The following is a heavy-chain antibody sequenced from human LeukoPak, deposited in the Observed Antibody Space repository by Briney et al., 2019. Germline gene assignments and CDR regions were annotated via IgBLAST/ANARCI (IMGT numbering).Heavy chain of an antibody. Sequence: GASVKVSCKASGSTFTTYDINWVRQASGQGLEWMGWMNLKSGYTGYAQKFQGRVTITGDTSISTAYMELSSLRSEDTAVYYCARVAGSIDYWGQGTLVTVSS. J-gene: IGHJ4*02. D-gene: IGHD6-19*01. V-gene: IGHV1-8*03. CDR1: GSTFTTYD. CDR3: ARVAGSIDY. CDR2: MNLKSGYT.